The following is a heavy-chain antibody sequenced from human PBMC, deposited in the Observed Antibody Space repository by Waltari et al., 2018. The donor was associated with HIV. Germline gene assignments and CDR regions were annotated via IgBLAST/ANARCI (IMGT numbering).Heavy chain of an antibody. CDR1: GFTFSTYA. CDR3: ARDGSSYYGLDY. J-gene: IGHJ4*02. Sequence: EVQVVESGGGLVQPGGSLRLACAPSGFTFSTYAMNWVRQAPGKGLEWVSHMSSSGSTIYYADPEKCRFTVARDNAKSSLDLQMNSVRAEDTTGYFCARDGSSYYGLDYWCRGTLVTVCS. V-gene: IGHV3-48*03. D-gene: IGHD1-26*01. CDR2: MSSSGSTI.